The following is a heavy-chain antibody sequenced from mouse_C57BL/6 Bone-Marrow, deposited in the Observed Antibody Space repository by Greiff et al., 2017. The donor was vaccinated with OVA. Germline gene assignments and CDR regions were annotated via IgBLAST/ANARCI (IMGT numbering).Heavy chain of an antibody. CDR1: GYTFTSYW. J-gene: IGHJ2*01. V-gene: IGHV1-50*01. CDR3: ARHY. Sequence: VQLQQPGAELVKPGASVKLSCKASGYTFTSYWLQWVQPRPGQGLEWIGEIDPSDSYTNYNQKFKGKATLTVDTSSSTAYMQLSSLTSEDSAVYYCARHYWGQGTTLTVSS. CDR2: IDPSDSYT.